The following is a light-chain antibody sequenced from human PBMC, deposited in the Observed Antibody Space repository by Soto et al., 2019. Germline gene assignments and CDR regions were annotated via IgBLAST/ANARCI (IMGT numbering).Light chain of an antibody. Sequence: IEMTQSPATLSVSPGERATLSCRASQSVGSDLACYQQKPGQAPRLVIYDISIRATGVPARFSGTGSETDFTLTISGLQSEDSAVYFCQQYNNWPFSFGQGTRLEIK. V-gene: IGKV3-15*01. CDR2: DIS. CDR1: QSVGSD. J-gene: IGKJ5*01. CDR3: QQYNNWPFS.